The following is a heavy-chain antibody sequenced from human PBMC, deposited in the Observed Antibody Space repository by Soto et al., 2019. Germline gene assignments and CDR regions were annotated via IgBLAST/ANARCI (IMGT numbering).Heavy chain of an antibody. Sequence: PGGSLRLSCAASGFTFSSYAMHWVRQAPGKGLEWVAVISYDGSNKYYADSVKGRFTISRDNSKNTLYLQMNSLRAEDTAVYYCARYPSSWRPISVWGEGT. CDR1: GFTFSSYA. J-gene: IGHJ4*02. V-gene: IGHV3-30-3*01. CDR3: ARYPSSWRPISV. CDR2: ISYDGSNK. D-gene: IGHD6-13*01.